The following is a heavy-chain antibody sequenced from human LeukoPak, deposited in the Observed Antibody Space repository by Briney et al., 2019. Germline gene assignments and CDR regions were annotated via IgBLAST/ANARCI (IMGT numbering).Heavy chain of an antibody. V-gene: IGHV3-7*01. Sequence: GGSLRLSCAASGFTFSSYWMSWDRQAPGKGLEWVANIKQDGSEKYYVDSVKGRFTISRDNSKNSLYLQMNSLRAEDTAVYYCARIGASHYYFDYWGQGTLVTVSS. CDR3: ARIGASHYYFDY. CDR1: GFTFSSYW. CDR2: IKQDGSEK. J-gene: IGHJ4*02.